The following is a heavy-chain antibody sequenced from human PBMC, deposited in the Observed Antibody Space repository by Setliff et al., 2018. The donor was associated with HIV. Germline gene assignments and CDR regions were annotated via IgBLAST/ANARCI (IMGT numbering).Heavy chain of an antibody. CDR3: ARGTGYYYDSSGSNCFDP. CDR1: GGSISSGNYF. V-gene: IGHV4-61*02. Sequence: PSLTCTVSGGSISSGNYFWNWIRQPAGKGLEWIGRIYTSGSTHYNPSLESRVTMSVDTSKNQFSLKLSSVTAADTAVYYCARGTGYYYDSSGSNCFDPWGQGTLVTVSS. D-gene: IGHD3-22*01. J-gene: IGHJ5*02. CDR2: IYTSGST.